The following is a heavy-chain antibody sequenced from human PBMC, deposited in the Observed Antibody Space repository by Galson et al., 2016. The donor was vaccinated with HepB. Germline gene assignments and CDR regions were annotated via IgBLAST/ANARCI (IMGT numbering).Heavy chain of an antibody. Sequence: SLRLSCAATGFTLRTYAMSWVRQGPGKGLEWVSGITGADADTYYADAVKGRFTISRDNSKNTLYLQMNSLRAENTAVYYCARAWIHLYDLDCWGQGALVTVSS. D-gene: IGHD5-18*01. J-gene: IGHJ4*02. CDR1: GFTLRTYA. CDR2: ITGADADT. V-gene: IGHV3-23*01. CDR3: ARAWIHLYDLDC.